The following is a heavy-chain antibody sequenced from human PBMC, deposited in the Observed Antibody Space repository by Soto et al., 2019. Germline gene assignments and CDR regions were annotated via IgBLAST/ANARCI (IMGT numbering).Heavy chain of an antibody. CDR2: ISSSSSYT. Sequence: GSLILSCAASGFTFCDYYMSWIRQAPGEGLEWVSYISSSSSYTNYADSVKGRFTISRDNANNSLYLQMNSLSAEDTAVYYCARDLLWFGELHYYDSSGFDYWGQGTLVTVSS. J-gene: IGHJ4*02. CDR1: GFTFCDYY. D-gene: IGHD3-22*01. CDR3: ARDLLWFGELHYYDSSGFDY. V-gene: IGHV3-11*06.